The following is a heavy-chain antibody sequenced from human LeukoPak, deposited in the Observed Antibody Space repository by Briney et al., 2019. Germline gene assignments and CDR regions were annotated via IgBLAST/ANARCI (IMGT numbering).Heavy chain of an antibody. D-gene: IGHD4-17*01. V-gene: IGHV5-10-1*01. CDR1: GYSFTSYW. CDR3: ARGPVDGDYDFDY. J-gene: IGHJ4*02. CDR2: IDPSDSYT. Sequence: GESLRISCKGSGYSFTSYWISWVRQMPGKGLEWMGRIDPSDSYTNYSPSFQGHVTISADKSISTAYLQRGSLKASDTAMYYCARGPVDGDYDFDYWGQGTLVTVSS.